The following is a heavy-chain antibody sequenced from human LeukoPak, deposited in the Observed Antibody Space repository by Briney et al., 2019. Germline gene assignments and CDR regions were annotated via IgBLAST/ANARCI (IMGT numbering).Heavy chain of an antibody. CDR1: GGSFSGYY. D-gene: IGHD3-10*01. Sequence: PSETLSLTCAVYGGSFSGYYWSWIRQPPGKGLEWIGEINHSGSTNYNPSLKSRVTISVDTSKNQFYLKLSTVTAADTAVYYCARGMSPSYVSGSYYGYWGQGTLVTVSS. CDR2: INHSGST. CDR3: ARGMSPSYVSGSYYGY. V-gene: IGHV4-34*01. J-gene: IGHJ4*02.